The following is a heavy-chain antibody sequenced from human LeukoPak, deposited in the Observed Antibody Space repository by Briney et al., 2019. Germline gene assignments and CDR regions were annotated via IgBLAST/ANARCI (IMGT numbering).Heavy chain of an antibody. CDR2: INSDGSST. D-gene: IGHD6-13*01. Sequence: PGGSLRLSCAASGFTFSSYWMHWVRQAPGKGLVWVSRINSDGSSTYYADSVKGRFTISRDNSKNTLYLQMNSLRAEDTAVYYCARVGSSWYVRDYYFDYWGQGTLVTVSS. CDR1: GFTFSSYW. J-gene: IGHJ4*02. CDR3: ARVGSSWYVRDYYFDY. V-gene: IGHV3-74*01.